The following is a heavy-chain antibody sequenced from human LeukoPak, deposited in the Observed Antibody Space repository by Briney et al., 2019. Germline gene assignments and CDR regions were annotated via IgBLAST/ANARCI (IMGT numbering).Heavy chain of an antibody. CDR2: IYYSGST. CDR1: GGSISSYY. J-gene: IGHJ5*02. V-gene: IGHV4-59*08. D-gene: IGHD2-15*01. Sequence: SETLSLTCTVSGGSISSYYWSWIRQPPGKGLEWIGYIYYSGSTNYNPSLKSRVTISVDTSKNQFSLKLSSVTAADTAVYYCASSSTESSAWFDPWGQGTLVTVSS. CDR3: ASSSTESSAWFDP.